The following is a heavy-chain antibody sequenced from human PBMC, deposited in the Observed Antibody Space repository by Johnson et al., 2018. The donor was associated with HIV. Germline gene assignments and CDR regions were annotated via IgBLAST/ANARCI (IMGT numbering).Heavy chain of an antibody. J-gene: IGHJ3*02. CDR3: ARSEWELRYAFDI. CDR1: DFTFTNNA. D-gene: IGHD1-26*01. V-gene: IGHV3-30*04. Sequence: QVTLVESGGGVVQPGRSLRLSCAASDFTFTNNAIHWVRQAPGKGLEWVAVISYDGTNTYYADSVKGRFTISRDNSRNTVFLQMNSLRAEDTAVYYCARSEWELRYAFDIWGQGTMVTVSS. CDR2: ISYDGTNT.